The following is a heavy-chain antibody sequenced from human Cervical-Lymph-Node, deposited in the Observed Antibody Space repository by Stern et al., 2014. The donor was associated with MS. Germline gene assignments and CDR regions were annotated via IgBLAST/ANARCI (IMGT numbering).Heavy chain of an antibody. J-gene: IGHJ4*02. D-gene: IGHD6-19*01. CDR2: ISKSTTYI. CDR1: GFTFSKFS. CDR3: ARELAVVGGGGEFDS. V-gene: IGHV3-21*01. Sequence: EDQLVESGGGLVKPGGSLRLSCAASGFTFSKFSMNWVRQAPGKGLEWVSSISKSTTYIYYAASGKGRFTISRDNAKNSLFMARNRLGAEAPAVYYCARELAVVGGGGEFDSWGQGTLVTVSS.